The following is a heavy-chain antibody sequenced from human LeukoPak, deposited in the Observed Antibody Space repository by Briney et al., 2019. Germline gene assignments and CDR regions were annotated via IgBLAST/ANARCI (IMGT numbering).Heavy chain of an antibody. Sequence: ASVKVSCRTSGYDFSTYGITWVRQAPGQGLEYMGWIRPSNGNRNYAQKVQDRVTLTTDTSTSTVYMELRSLRSDDTAVYYCARAFSANKSCDYWGQGTLVTVSS. CDR2: IRPSNGNR. V-gene: IGHV1-18*01. CDR1: GYDFSTYG. J-gene: IGHJ4*02. D-gene: IGHD1/OR15-1a*01. CDR3: ARAFSANKSCDY.